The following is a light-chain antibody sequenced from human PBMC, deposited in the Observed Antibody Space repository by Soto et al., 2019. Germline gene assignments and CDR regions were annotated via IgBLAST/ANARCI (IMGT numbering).Light chain of an antibody. V-gene: IGLV1-40*01. CDR1: SSNIGAGYD. CDR3: QSYDSSLSVWV. J-gene: IGLJ3*02. Sequence: QAVVTQPPSVSGAPGQRVTISCTGSSSNIGAGYDVHWYQQPPGTAPKLLIYGNSNRPSGVPDRFSGSKSGTSASLAITGLQAEDEADYYCQSYDSSLSVWVFGGGTKLTVL. CDR2: GNS.